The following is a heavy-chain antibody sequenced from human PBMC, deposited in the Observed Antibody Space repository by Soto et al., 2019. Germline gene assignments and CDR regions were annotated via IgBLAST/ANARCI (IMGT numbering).Heavy chain of an antibody. J-gene: IGHJ6*02. CDR1: GFTFSTYS. CDR2: ISSSSSYI. D-gene: IGHD3-22*01. V-gene: IGHV3-21*01. Sequence: PGGSLRLSWAASGFTFSTYSMNWVRQAPGKGLEWVSSISSSSSYIYYADSVKGRFTISRDNAKNSLYLQMNSLRAEDTAVYYCARYDSSGYYWPYYYYGMDVWGQGTTVIVSS. CDR3: ARYDSSGYYWPYYYYGMDV.